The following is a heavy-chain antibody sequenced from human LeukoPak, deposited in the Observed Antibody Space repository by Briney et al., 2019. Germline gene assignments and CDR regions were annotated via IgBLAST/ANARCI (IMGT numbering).Heavy chain of an antibody. Sequence: GGSLRLSCSASGFTFSDHVMHWVRQAPGKGLEYVSAISSNVRSTYYADSVKGRFTISRDNSKSTLYLQMSSLRADDTAVYHCVRRRASYYDSSGYPMPFDYWGQGILVTVSS. V-gene: IGHV3-64D*09. D-gene: IGHD3-22*01. CDR3: VRRRASYYDSSGYPMPFDY. CDR2: ISSNVRST. CDR1: GFTFSDHV. J-gene: IGHJ4*02.